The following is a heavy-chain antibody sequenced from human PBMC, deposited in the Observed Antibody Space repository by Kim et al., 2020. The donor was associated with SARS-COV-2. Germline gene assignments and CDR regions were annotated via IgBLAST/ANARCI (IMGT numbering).Heavy chain of an antibody. V-gene: IGHV4-34*01. D-gene: IGHD6-25*01. Sequence: SETLSLTCAVYGGSFSGYYWSWIRQPPGKGLEWIGEINHSGSTNYNPSLKSRVTISVDTSKNQFSLKLSSVTAADTAVYYCARAARWFDPWGQGTLVTVSS. CDR3: ARAARWFDP. CDR1: GGSFSGYY. CDR2: INHSGST. J-gene: IGHJ5*02.